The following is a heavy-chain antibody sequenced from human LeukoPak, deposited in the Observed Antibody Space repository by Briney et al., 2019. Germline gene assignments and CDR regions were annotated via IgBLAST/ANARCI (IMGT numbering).Heavy chain of an antibody. V-gene: IGHV3-23*01. CDR2: ISGSGGST. CDR1: GFTFSSYA. J-gene: IGHJ4*02. D-gene: IGHD1-26*01. Sequence: GGSLRLSCAAPGFTFSSYAMSWVRQAPGKGLEWVSAISGSGGSTYYADSVKGRFTISRDNSKNTLYLQMNSLRAEDTAVYYCAKPLYALGNFDYWGQGTLVTVSS. CDR3: AKPLYALGNFDY.